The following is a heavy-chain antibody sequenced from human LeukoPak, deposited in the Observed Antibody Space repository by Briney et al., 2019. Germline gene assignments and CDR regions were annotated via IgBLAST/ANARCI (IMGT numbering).Heavy chain of an antibody. V-gene: IGHV3-15*01. Sequence: PGGSLRLSCAASGFTFSNAWMSWVRQAPGKGLEWVGRIKSKTDGGTTDYAAPVKGRFTISRDDSKNTLYLQMNSLKTEDTAVYYCITDQMLVVVPAAVNNYYYYYMDVWGKGTTVTVSS. D-gene: IGHD2-2*01. CDR3: ITDQMLVVVPAAVNNYYYYYMDV. CDR1: GFTFSNAW. CDR2: IKSKTDGGTT. J-gene: IGHJ6*03.